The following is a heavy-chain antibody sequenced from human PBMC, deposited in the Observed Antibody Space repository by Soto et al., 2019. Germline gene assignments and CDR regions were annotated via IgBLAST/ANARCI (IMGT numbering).Heavy chain of an antibody. Sequence: GASVKVSCKASGGTSSSYAISWVRQAPGQGLEWMGGIIPIFGTANYAQKFQGRVTITADESTSTAYMELNTLKPEDTAVYYCTPVPLWSHSYYGMDVWGQGTTVTVSS. D-gene: IGHD3-3*01. J-gene: IGHJ6*02. V-gene: IGHV1-69*13. CDR3: TPVPLWSHSYYGMDV. CDR2: IIPIFGTA. CDR1: GGTSSSYA.